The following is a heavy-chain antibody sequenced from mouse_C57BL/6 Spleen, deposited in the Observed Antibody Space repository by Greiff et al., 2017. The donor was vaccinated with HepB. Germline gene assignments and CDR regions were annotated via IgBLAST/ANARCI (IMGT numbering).Heavy chain of an antibody. D-gene: IGHD2-1*01. Sequence: VPLQQSGAELVKPGASVKISCKASGYAFSSYWMNWVKQRPGKGLEWIGQIYPGDGDTNYNGKFKGKATLTADKSSSTAYMQLSSLTSEDSAVYFGARLSYGNYVDAMDYWGQGTSVTVSS. CDR2: IYPGDGDT. V-gene: IGHV1-80*01. J-gene: IGHJ4*01. CDR1: GYAFSSYW. CDR3: ARLSYGNYVDAMDY.